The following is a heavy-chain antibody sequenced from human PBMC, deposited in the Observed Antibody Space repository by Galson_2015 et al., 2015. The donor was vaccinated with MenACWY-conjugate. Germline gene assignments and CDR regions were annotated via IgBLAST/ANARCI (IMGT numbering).Heavy chain of an antibody. CDR3: ARVRPLPELVRGVDYYMDV. Sequence: SVKVSCKASGYTFTSYGISWVRQAPGQGLEWMGWISAYNGNTNYAQKLQGRVTMTTDTSTSTAYMELRSLRSDDTAVYYCARVRPLPELVRGVDYYMDVWGKGTTVTVSS. D-gene: IGHD3-10*01. J-gene: IGHJ6*03. CDR1: GYTFTSYG. CDR2: ISAYNGNT. V-gene: IGHV1-18*01.